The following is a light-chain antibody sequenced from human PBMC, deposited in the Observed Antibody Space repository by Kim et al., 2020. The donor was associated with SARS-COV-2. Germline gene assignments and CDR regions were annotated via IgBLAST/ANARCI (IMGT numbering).Light chain of an antibody. CDR3: QQYNNWPYT. CDR2: GAS. Sequence: SVSPGEIATLSCRASQSVSSNLAWYQQKPGQAPRLLIYGASTRATGVPAGFSGSGSGTEFTLTISSLQSEDFAVYHCQQYNNWPYTFGQGTKLEI. CDR1: QSVSSN. V-gene: IGKV3-15*01. J-gene: IGKJ2*01.